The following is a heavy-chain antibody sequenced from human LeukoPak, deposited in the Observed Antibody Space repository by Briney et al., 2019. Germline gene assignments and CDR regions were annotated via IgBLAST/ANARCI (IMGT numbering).Heavy chain of an antibody. V-gene: IGHV3-23*01. D-gene: IGHD2-15*01. CDR2: LVGSGGGT. CDR1: GFTFSSYA. J-gene: IGHJ4*02. CDR3: AKDPVVVRYYFDY. Sequence: PGGSLRLSCAASGFTFSSYAMNWVRQAPGKGLEWVSSLVGSGGGTFYADSVRGRFTISRDNSKNTLYLQMNSLRAEDTAVYYCAKDPVVVRYYFDYWGQGTLVTVSS.